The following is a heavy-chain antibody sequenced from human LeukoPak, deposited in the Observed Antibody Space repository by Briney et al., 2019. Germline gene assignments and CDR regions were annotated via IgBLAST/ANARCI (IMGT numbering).Heavy chain of an antibody. CDR2: INHSGST. D-gene: IGHD3-22*01. CDR1: GGSFSGYY. V-gene: IGHV4-34*01. Sequence: SETLSLTCAVYGGSFSGYYWSWIRRPPGKGLEWIGEINHSGSTNYNPSLKSRVTISVDTSKNQFSLKLSSVTAADTAVYYCARGRPWYYYDSSGLKGMDYWGQGTLVTVSS. CDR3: ARGRPWYYYDSSGLKGMDY. J-gene: IGHJ4*02.